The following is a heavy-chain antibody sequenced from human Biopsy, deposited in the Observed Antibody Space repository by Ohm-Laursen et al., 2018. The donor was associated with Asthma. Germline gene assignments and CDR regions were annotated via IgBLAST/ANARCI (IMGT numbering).Heavy chain of an antibody. CDR1: CYTFNSAG. CDR2: ISVYNGNT. Sequence: GASVTASCQTSCYTFNSAGITWVRQAPGQGLEWMGLISVYNGNTKFAQKLQDRVTMITDTSTSTAYMELRSLRSDDTAVYFCARAVDYSHYYGIDVWGQGTTVTVS. V-gene: IGHV1-18*01. CDR3: ARAVDYSHYYGIDV. J-gene: IGHJ6*02. D-gene: IGHD3-10*01.